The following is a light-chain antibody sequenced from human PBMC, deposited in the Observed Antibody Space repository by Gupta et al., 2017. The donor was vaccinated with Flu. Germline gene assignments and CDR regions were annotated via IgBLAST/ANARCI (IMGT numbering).Light chain of an antibody. CDR2: AAS. V-gene: IGKV1-39*01. CDR1: QKITNY. Sequence: GDRVTITCLTSQKITNYLNWFAQKPGKAPNLLIYAASTLQSGVPSRFSGTGSGTDFNFTISSLQPEDYGTYYCQQTHSTPRAFGQGTKVEVK. J-gene: IGKJ1*01. CDR3: QQTHSTPRA.